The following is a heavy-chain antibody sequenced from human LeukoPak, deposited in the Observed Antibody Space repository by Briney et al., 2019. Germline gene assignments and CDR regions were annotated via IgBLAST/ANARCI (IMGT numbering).Heavy chain of an antibody. Sequence: GGSLRLSCAASGFTLSSYAMSWVRQGPGKGLEWVSAISVSGNTYHADSVKGRFTISRDNAKNSLYLQMNSLRAEDTAVYYCARPEYFGAFDIWGQGTMVTVSS. CDR2: ISVSGNT. V-gene: IGHV3-23*01. J-gene: IGHJ3*02. CDR1: GFTLSSYA. D-gene: IGHD6-6*01. CDR3: ARPEYFGAFDI.